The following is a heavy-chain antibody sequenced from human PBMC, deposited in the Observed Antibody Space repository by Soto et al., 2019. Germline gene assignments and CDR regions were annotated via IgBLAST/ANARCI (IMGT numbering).Heavy chain of an antibody. J-gene: IGHJ4*02. Sequence: QVQLVESGGGVVQPGRSLRLSCAASGFFFRNFGMHWVRRAPGKGLEWVAAISGDGNDKYYPDSMKGRFTIFRDNFNNTLYLQLNSLRPEDTAVYHCVQGASTAHQPLDSWGQGVLVTVSS. CDR1: GFFFRNFG. CDR2: ISGDGNDK. V-gene: IGHV3-30*03. CDR3: VQGASTAHQPLDS. D-gene: IGHD1-26*01.